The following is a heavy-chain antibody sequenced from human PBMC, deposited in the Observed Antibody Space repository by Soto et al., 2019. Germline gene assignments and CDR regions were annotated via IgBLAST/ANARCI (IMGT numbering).Heavy chain of an antibody. Sequence: GGSLRLSCAASGFTFSSYSMNWVRQAPGKGLEWVSSISSSSSYIYYADSVKGRFTISRDNAKNSLYLQMNSLRAEDTAVYYCARDVTSSTYYYLSPDGFDPWGQGTLVTVSS. D-gene: IGHD3-22*01. CDR3: ARDVTSSTYYYLSPDGFDP. CDR2: ISSSSSYI. J-gene: IGHJ5*02. V-gene: IGHV3-21*01. CDR1: GFTFSSYS.